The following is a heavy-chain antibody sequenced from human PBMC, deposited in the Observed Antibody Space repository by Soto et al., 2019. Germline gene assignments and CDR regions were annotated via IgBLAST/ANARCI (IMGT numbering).Heavy chain of an antibody. Sequence: QVQLVQSGAEVKEPGSSVKVSCKASGGTFADFIMNWVRQTPGQGLEWMGGIVPMFGTATYAEKFKGRVTISATGSPSTAYMELTSLRSEDTAVYYCARNGTYSSSLSQYSGMDVWGQGTTVTVS. CDR3: ARNGTYSSSLSQYSGMDV. D-gene: IGHD6-6*01. CDR1: GGTFADFI. V-gene: IGHV1-69*01. J-gene: IGHJ6*02. CDR2: IVPMFGTA.